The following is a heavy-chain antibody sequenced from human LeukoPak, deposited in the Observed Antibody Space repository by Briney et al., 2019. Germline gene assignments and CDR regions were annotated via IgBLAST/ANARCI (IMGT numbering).Heavy chain of an antibody. Sequence: SQTLSLTCAISGDSVSSNSAARNWIRQSPSRGLEWLGRTYYRSKWYNDYAVSVKSRITINPDTSKNQFSLQLNSVTPEDTPVYYCARCFNGIVGAMYYGMDVWGQGTTVTVSS. CDR3: ARCFNGIVGAMYYGMDV. CDR2: TYYRSKWYN. D-gene: IGHD1-26*01. J-gene: IGHJ6*02. CDR1: GDSVSSNSAA. V-gene: IGHV6-1*01.